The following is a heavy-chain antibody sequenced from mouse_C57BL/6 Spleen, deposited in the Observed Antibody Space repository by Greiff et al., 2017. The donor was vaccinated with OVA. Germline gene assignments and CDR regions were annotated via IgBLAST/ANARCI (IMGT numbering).Heavy chain of an antibody. Sequence: QQPGAELVKPGASVKLSCKASGYTFTSYWMQWVKQRPGQGLEWIGEIDPSDSYTNYNQKFKGKATLTVDTSSSTAYMQLSSLTSEDSAVYYCARRRITTVVARGYFDVWGTGTTVTVSS. CDR3: ARRRITTVVARGYFDV. V-gene: IGHV1-50*01. J-gene: IGHJ1*03. D-gene: IGHD1-1*01. CDR1: GYTFTSYW. CDR2: IDPSDSYT.